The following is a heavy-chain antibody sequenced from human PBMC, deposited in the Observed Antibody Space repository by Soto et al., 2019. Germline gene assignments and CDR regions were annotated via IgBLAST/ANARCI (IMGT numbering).Heavy chain of an antibody. CDR2: IWYDGSNK. D-gene: IGHD3-22*01. Sequence: GGSLRLSCAASGFTFSSYGMHWVRQAPGKGLEWVAVIWYDGSNKYYADSVKGRFTISRDNSKNTLYLQMNSLRAEDTAVYYCARGRYYYDSSGPRFDYWGQGTLVTVSS. CDR3: ARGRYYYDSSGPRFDY. CDR1: GFTFSSYG. V-gene: IGHV3-33*01. J-gene: IGHJ4*02.